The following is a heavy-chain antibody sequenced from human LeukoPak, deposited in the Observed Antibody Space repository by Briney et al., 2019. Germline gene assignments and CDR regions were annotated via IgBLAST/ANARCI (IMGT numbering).Heavy chain of an antibody. CDR1: EYRFTSYW. Sequence: GESLKISCKGSEYRFTSYWIGWVRQMPGKGLEWMGIIYPGDSDTRYSPSSQGQVTISADKSISTAYLQWSSLKASDTAMYYCAKLGYCSNGVCYTTDYWGQGTLVTVSS. CDR2: IYPGDSDT. V-gene: IGHV5-51*01. CDR3: AKLGYCSNGVCYTTDY. J-gene: IGHJ4*02. D-gene: IGHD2-8*01.